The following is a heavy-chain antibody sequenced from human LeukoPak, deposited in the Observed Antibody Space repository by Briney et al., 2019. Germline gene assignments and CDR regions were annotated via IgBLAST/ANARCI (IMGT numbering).Heavy chain of an antibody. CDR2: VKSKTDGGTT. D-gene: IGHD3-22*01. Sequence: GGSLRLSCAASGFTFSNVWMAWVRQAPGKGLEWIDRVKSKTDGGTTDYAAPVKGRFTISRDDSKNTLYLQMNSLKTEDTAVYYCTTYSSDSSGYYQFDYWGQGTLVTVSS. CDR1: GFTFSNVW. J-gene: IGHJ4*02. V-gene: IGHV3-15*01. CDR3: TTYSSDSSGYYQFDY.